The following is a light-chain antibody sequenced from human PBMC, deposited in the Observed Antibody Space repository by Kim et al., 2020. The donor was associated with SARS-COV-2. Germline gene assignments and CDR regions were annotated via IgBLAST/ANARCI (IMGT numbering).Light chain of an antibody. V-gene: IGKV1-NL1*01. CDR1: QGISNS. J-gene: IGKJ2*01. Sequence: DIQMTQSPSSLSASVGDRVTITCRASQGISNSLAWYQQKPGKAPKLLLYAASRLESGVPSRFSGSGSGTDYTLTISSLQPEDVATYYCQQYYSTPPMYTFGQGTKLEI. CDR3: QQYYSTPPMYT. CDR2: AAS.